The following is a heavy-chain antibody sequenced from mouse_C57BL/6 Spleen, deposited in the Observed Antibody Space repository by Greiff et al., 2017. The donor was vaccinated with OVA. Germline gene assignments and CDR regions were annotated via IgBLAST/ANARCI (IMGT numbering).Heavy chain of an antibody. Sequence: QVQLQQPGAELVMPGASVKLSCKASGYTFTSYWMHWVKQRPGQGLEWIGEIDPSDSYTNYNQKFKGKSTLTVDKSSSTAYMQLSSLTSEDSAVYYCARSMAAQSHVDYWGQGTTLTVSS. V-gene: IGHV1-69*01. J-gene: IGHJ2*01. CDR2: IDPSDSYT. D-gene: IGHD3-2*02. CDR3: ARSMAAQSHVDY. CDR1: GYTFTSYW.